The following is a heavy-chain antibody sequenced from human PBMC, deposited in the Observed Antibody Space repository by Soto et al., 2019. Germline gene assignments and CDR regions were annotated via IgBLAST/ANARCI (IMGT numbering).Heavy chain of an antibody. Sequence: GGSLRLSCEAPGFIFSNYAMTWVRQAPGKGLEWVSAISGSGASTNYADSVKGRFTISRDNSKNTLYLQMNSLRVDDTAVYYCAKGCYQLLFDYFYGMDVWGQGTTVTVSS. D-gene: IGHD2-2*01. CDR1: GFIFSNYA. V-gene: IGHV3-23*01. CDR2: ISGSGAST. J-gene: IGHJ6*02. CDR3: AKGCYQLLFDYFYGMDV.